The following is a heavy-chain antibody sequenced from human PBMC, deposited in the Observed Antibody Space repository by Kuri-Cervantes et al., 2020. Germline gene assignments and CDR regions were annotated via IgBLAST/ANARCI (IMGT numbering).Heavy chain of an antibody. V-gene: IGHV3-7*01. Sequence: GESLKISCAASGFTFSSYWMSWVRQAPGKGLEWVSNIKQDGSEKYYVDSVKGRFTISRDNSKNTMYLQMNSLRAEDTAVYYCAKAKGSGSCLDYWGQGTLVTVAS. CDR3: AKAKGSGSCLDY. CDR1: GFTFSSYW. J-gene: IGHJ4*02. CDR2: IKQDGSEK. D-gene: IGHD1-26*01.